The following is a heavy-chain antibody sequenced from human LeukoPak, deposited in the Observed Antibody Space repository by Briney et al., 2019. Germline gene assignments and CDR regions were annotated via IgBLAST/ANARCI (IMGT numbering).Heavy chain of an antibody. CDR3: ARDSRALPS. J-gene: IGHJ4*02. Sequence: PGGSLRLSCAASGFTFNNYWASWVRQAPGKGLEWVANIKQDGSEKYYVDSVKGRFTISRDNAKSSLYLQMNSLRADDAAMYYCARDSRALPSWGQGTLVTVSS. CDR2: IKQDGSEK. CDR1: GFTFNNYW. V-gene: IGHV3-7*01.